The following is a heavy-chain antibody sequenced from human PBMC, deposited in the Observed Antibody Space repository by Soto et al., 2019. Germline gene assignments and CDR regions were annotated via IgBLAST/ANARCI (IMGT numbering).Heavy chain of an antibody. J-gene: IGHJ4*02. CDR2: INPNSGLI. CDR3: ATPGGPDSGGYYYFDF. Sequence: SGRVACKASGYTVTAFYIHWVRQAPGQGLEWMGWINPNSGLIKYAQKFQGRVTMTTDTSISTADMELSGLRSDDTAVYYCATPGGPDSGGYYYFDFWGQGTLVTVSS. CDR1: GYTVTAFY. V-gene: IGHV1-2*02. D-gene: IGHD3-22*01.